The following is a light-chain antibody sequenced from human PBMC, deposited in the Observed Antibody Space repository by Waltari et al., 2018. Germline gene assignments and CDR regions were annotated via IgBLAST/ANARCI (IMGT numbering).Light chain of an antibody. Sequence: TQLTQSPSSLSASVGDRVTITCRASQGIRKSLAWYQQKPGQAPKVLIDVASTLQSGVPSRFSASGSGTDFTLTISSLQPEDFATYYCQQLDSDPITFGQGTRLDIK. CDR3: QQLDSDPIT. CDR1: QGIRKS. CDR2: VAS. J-gene: IGKJ5*01. V-gene: IGKV1-9*01.